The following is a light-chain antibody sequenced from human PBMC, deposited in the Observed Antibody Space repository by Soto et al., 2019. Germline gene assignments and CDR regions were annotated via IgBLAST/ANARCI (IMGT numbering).Light chain of an antibody. CDR2: RAS. CDR3: QQYNTWA. Sequence: IRMTQSLSTLSASVGDRVTIACRASQNTGNWLAWYQQKPGRAPKLLIYRASTLQIGVPSRFSGSGSGTEFTLTISSLQPDDFGTYFCQQYNTWAFGQGTEVEIK. J-gene: IGKJ1*01. CDR1: QNTGNW. V-gene: IGKV1-5*03.